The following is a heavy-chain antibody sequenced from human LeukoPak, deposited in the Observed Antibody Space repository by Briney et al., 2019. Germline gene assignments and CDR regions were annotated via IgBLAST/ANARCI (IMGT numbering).Heavy chain of an antibody. CDR1: GFTFNTYG. CDR3: ARDLEDYNNYGEMAI. J-gene: IGHJ4*02. V-gene: IGHV3-21*01. D-gene: IGHD4-11*01. CDR2: ISTSSSYK. Sequence: PGRSLRLSCAASGFTFNTYGMNWVRQAPGKGLEWVSTISTSSSYKYYADSVKGRFTISRDNAKNSLYLQMNSLRAEDTAVYYCARDLEDYNNYGEMAIWGQGALVTVSS.